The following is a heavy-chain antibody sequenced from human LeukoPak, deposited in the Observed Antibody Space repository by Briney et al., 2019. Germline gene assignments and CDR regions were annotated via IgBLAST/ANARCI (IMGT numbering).Heavy chain of an antibody. J-gene: IGHJ4*02. CDR2: ISSTSTYI. D-gene: IGHD2-15*01. CDR1: GFTFNSYS. CDR3: ATSSVANYFDN. Sequence: GGSLRLSCAASGFTFNSYSMNWVRQAPGKGLEWVSSISSTSTYIFYADSVKGRFTVSRDNAKNSLHLRMNSLRAEDTAVYYCATSSVANYFDNWGQGTLVTVSS. V-gene: IGHV3-21*01.